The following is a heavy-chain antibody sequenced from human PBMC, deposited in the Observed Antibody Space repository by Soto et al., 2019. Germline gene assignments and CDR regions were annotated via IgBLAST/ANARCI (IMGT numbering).Heavy chain of an antibody. CDR1: GGSVSSGSYY. D-gene: IGHD2-2*01. J-gene: IGHJ6*02. CDR3: AREGPAAVPYYYYGMDV. Sequence: SETLSLTCTVSGGSVSSGSYYWSWIRQPPGKGLEWIGYIYYSGSTNYNPSLKSRDTISVDTSKNQFSLKLSSVTAADTAVYYCAREGPAAVPYYYYGMDVWGQGTTVTVSS. CDR2: IYYSGST. V-gene: IGHV4-61*01.